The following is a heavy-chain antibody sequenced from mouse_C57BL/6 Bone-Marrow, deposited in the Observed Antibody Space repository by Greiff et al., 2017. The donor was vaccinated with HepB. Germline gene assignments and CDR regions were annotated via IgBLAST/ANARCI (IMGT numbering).Heavy chain of an antibody. CDR3: ARPRYYGSSYYFDY. V-gene: IGHV1-85*01. CDR2: IYPRDGST. CDR1: GYTFTSYD. J-gene: IGHJ2*01. D-gene: IGHD1-1*01. Sequence: VKLQESGPELVKPGASVKLSCKASGYTFTSYDINWVKQRPGQGLEWIGWIYPRDGSTKYNEKFKGKATLTVDTSSSTAYMELHSLTSEDSAVYFCARPRYYGSSYYFDYWGQGTTLTVSS.